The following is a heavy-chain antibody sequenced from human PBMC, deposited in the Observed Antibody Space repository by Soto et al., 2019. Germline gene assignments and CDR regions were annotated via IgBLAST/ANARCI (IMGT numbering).Heavy chain of an antibody. Sequence: GGSLRLSCAASGFTFSSYGMHWVRQAPGKGLEWVAVISYDGSNKYYADSVKGRFTISRDNSKNTLYLQMNSLRAEDTAVYYCAKGASAAPKPFDYWGQGTLVTVSS. V-gene: IGHV3-30*18. D-gene: IGHD6-25*01. CDR1: GFTFSSYG. CDR2: ISYDGSNK. J-gene: IGHJ4*02. CDR3: AKGASAAPKPFDY.